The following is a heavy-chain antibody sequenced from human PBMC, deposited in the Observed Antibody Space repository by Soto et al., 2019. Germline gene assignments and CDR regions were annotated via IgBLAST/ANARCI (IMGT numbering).Heavy chain of an antibody. CDR1: GFSVSSNY. V-gene: IGHV3-53*04. Sequence: EVQLVESGGGLVQPGGSLRLSCAASGFSVSSNYMSWLRQAPGKVLEWVSLIYGVGSLYYEDSVKGRFTITRHNSKNTLYLQMNSLKPEDTAVYYCARARDGTAAALDILCPGLMVTVSS. CDR2: IYGVGSL. CDR3: ARARDGTAAALDI. J-gene: IGHJ3*02. D-gene: IGHD6-25*01.